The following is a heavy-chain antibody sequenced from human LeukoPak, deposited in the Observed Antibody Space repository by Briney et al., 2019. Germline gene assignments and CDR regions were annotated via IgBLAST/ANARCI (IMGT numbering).Heavy chain of an antibody. D-gene: IGHD5-24*01. CDR3: ARREGYNFDY. V-gene: IGHV4-34*01. CDR2: FHHSGST. J-gene: IGHJ4*02. Sequence: KSSETLSPTCAVYGGSFSGYYWDWIRQPPGKGLEWIGSFHHSGSTPYNPSLNSRVSISVDTSKNQLSLKLSSVTAADTAVYYCARREGYNFDYWGQGTLVTVSS. CDR1: GGSFSGYY.